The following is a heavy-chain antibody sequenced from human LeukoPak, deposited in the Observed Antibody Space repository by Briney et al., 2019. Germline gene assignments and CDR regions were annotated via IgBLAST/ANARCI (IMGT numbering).Heavy chain of an antibody. Sequence: PSETLSLTCAVYGGSFSGYYWSWIRQPPGKGLEWIGEINHSGSTNYNPSLKSRVTISVDTSKNQFSLKLSSVTAADTAVYYCAREAVELGDYFDTGAREPWSPSPQ. V-gene: IGHV4-34*01. D-gene: IGHD3-10*01. CDR3: AREAVELGDYFDT. CDR2: INHSGST. J-gene: IGHJ4*02. CDR1: GGSFSGYY.